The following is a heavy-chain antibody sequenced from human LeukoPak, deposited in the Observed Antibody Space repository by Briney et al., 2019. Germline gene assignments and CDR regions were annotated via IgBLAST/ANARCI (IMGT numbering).Heavy chain of an antibody. D-gene: IGHD3-10*01. J-gene: IGHJ5*02. CDR2: INPNSGGT. CDR1: GYTFTGYY. V-gene: IGHV1-2*02. Sequence: ASVKFSCKASGYTFTGYYMHWVRQAPGQGLEWMGWINPNSGGTNYAQKFQGRVTMTRDTSISTAYMELIRLRSDDTAVYYCVRDRGSPGGSAPGARGPLVTVSS. CDR3: VRDRGSPGGSAP.